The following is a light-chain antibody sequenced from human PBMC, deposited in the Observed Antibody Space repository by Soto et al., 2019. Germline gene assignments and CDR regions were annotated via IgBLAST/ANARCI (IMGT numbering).Light chain of an antibody. J-gene: IGKJ4*01. CDR1: QSVSSN. Sequence: EIVMTQSRATLSVSPGERATLSCRASQSVSSNLAWYQQKPGQAPRLLIYGASTRATGIPARFSGSGSGTEFTLTISSLQSEDFAVYYCQQYINWLTFGGGTKVEIK. V-gene: IGKV3-15*01. CDR3: QQYINWLT. CDR2: GAS.